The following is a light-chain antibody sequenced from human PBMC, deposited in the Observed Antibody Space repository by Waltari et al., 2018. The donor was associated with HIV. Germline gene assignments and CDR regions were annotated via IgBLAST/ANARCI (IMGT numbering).Light chain of an antibody. Sequence: SVLTQAPSASATPGQRVNPPCPGSISTHATNSLRWFQQLPGMSPRRIIFSVTQRPSGVPDRFSASKSGTSASLAIDGLESGDEADYYCAARDDILSGSWVVGGGT. V-gene: IGLV1-47*01. CDR3: AARDDILSGSWV. CDR2: SVT. J-gene: IGLJ3*02. CDR1: ISTHATNS.